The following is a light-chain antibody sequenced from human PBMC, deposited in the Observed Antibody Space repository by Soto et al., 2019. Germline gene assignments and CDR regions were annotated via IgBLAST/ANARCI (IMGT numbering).Light chain of an antibody. CDR1: QSVSSY. Sequence: EIVLTQSPATLSLSPGERATLSCRASQSVSSYLAWYQQTPGQAPRLLIYDASNRASGIPARFSGSGSGTDFTLTISSLEPEDFAVYYCQQRSNWLGTFGQGTKVEIK. V-gene: IGKV3-11*01. CDR2: DAS. J-gene: IGKJ1*01. CDR3: QQRSNWLGT.